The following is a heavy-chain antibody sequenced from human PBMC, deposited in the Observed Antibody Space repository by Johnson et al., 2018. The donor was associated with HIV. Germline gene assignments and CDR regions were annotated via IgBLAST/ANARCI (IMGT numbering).Heavy chain of an antibody. D-gene: IGHD3-3*01. CDR1: GFTFSSYG. J-gene: IGHJ3*02. Sequence: VQLVESGGGLVQPGGSLRLSCAASGFTFSSYGMHWVRQAPGKGLEWVSLIAASGGSTYYADSVRGRFTISRDNSKNTLYLYMNSLRAEDTAVYYCAKSPRFTIFGSDAFDIWGQGTMVTVSS. V-gene: IGHV3-23*04. CDR3: AKSPRFTIFGSDAFDI. CDR2: IAASGGST.